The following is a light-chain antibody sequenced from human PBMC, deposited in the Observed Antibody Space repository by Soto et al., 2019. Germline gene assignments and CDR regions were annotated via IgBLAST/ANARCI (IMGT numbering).Light chain of an antibody. CDR3: AAWDDTRNGQV. J-gene: IGLJ3*02. Sequence: QSVLTQPASASGSPGQRVSISCSGSRSNIGRNYVFWYQQLPGTAPKLLILRNNNRPSGVPDRFSGSKSGTSVSLAISGLRSEDEATYYCAAWDDTRNGQVFGGGTQLTVL. V-gene: IGLV1-47*01. CDR2: RNN. CDR1: RSNIGRNY.